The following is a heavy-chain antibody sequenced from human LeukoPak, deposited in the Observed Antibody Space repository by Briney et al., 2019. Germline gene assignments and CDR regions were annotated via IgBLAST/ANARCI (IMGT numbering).Heavy chain of an antibody. CDR1: GSYG. CDR3: AKAMYYYDSSGSSSPDY. D-gene: IGHD3-22*01. J-gene: IGHJ4*02. V-gene: IGHV3-23*01. CDR2: ISSGGSDT. Sequence: PGGSLRLSCAGSGSYGMSWVRQTPGKGLEWVSGISSGGSDTYYADSVKGRFTISRDNSKSTVYLQMNSLRAEDTAVYYCAKAMYYYDSSGSSSPDYWGQGTLVTVSS.